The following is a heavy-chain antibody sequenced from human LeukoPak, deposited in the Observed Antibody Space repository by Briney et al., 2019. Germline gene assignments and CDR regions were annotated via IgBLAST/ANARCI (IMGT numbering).Heavy chain of an antibody. J-gene: IGHJ6*03. CDR3: ARGLRPYYYYYMDV. CDR1: GFTFNIYW. CDR2: IKQEGSER. Sequence: PGGSLRLSCAASGFTFNIYWMTWVRQAPGKGLEWVANIKQEGSERYYVDSVKGRFTISRDNAKNSLYLQMNSLRAEETAVYYCARGLRPYYYYYMDVWGKGTTVTVSS. D-gene: IGHD3-16*01. V-gene: IGHV3-7*01.